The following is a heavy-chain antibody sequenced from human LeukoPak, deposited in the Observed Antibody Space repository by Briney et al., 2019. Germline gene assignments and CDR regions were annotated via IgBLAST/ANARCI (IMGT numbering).Heavy chain of an antibody. V-gene: IGHV3-23*01. CDR3: AKDWGVPYSANWYVRLDD. CDR1: GFTFSSYE. D-gene: IGHD6-13*01. Sequence: PGGSLRLSCAASGFTFSSYEMNWVRQAPGKGLEWVSAISRNGVNTYYADSVKGRFTISRDNSKNTLFLQMDSLRAEDTAIYYCAKDWGVPYSANWYVRLDDWGQGTLVTVSS. CDR2: ISRNGVNT. J-gene: IGHJ4*02.